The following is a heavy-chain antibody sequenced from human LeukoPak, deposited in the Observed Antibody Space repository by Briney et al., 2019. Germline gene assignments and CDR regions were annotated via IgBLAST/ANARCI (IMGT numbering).Heavy chain of an antibody. CDR1: GGSISSSSYY. J-gene: IGHJ4*02. CDR3: ARGVGADSYYFDY. V-gene: IGHV4-39*07. Sequence: SETLSLTCTVSGGSISSSSYYWGWIRQPPGKGLEWIGSIYYSGSTYYNPSLKSRVTISVDTSKNQFSLKLSSVTAADTAVYYCARGVGADSYYFDYWGQGTLVTVSS. D-gene: IGHD1-26*01. CDR2: IYYSGST.